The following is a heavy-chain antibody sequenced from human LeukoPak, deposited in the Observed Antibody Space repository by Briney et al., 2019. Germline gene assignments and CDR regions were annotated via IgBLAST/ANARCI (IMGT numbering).Heavy chain of an antibody. Sequence: GGSLRLSCAASGFTFSSYGMHWVRQAPGKGLEWVAVIWYDGSNKYYADSVKGRFTISRDNSKNTLYLQMNSLRAEDTAVYYCAKDPGIAAAGYAFDIWGQGTMVTVSS. V-gene: IGHV3-33*06. CDR1: GFTFSSYG. D-gene: IGHD6-13*01. CDR2: IWYDGSNK. CDR3: AKDPGIAAAGYAFDI. J-gene: IGHJ3*02.